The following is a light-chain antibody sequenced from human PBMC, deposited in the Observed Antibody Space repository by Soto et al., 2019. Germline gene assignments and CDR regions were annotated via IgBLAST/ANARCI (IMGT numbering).Light chain of an antibody. CDR1: QSISRD. Sequence: ETVLTQSPATLSLSPGERATLSCRASQSISRDLAWYQQKPGQPPRLLICDVSNRATGVPARFSGSGSGTDFTLTISSLEPEDFAGYYCQQRNNWPLTFGQGTKVEIK. J-gene: IGKJ1*01. CDR2: DVS. V-gene: IGKV3-11*01. CDR3: QQRNNWPLT.